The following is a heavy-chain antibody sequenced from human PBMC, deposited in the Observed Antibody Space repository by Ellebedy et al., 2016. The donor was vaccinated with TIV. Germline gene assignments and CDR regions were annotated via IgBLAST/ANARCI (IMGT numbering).Heavy chain of an antibody. V-gene: IGHV1-2*02. Sequence: AASVKVSCKASGYTFTGYYMHWVRQAPGQGLEWMGWINPNSGGTNYAQKLQGRVTMTTDTSTSTAYMELRSLRSDDTAVYYCARGSGYKPQLWFGTDAFDIWGQGTMVTVSS. CDR1: GYTFTGYY. D-gene: IGHD3-10*01. CDR3: ARGSGYKPQLWFGTDAFDI. CDR2: INPNSGGT. J-gene: IGHJ3*02.